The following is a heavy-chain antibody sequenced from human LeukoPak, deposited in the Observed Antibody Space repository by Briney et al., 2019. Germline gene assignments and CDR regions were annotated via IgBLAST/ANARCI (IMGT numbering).Heavy chain of an antibody. V-gene: IGHV3-7*01. CDR3: ARDPRNVWGSYRYDY. Sequence: GGSLRLSCAPSVFTFSSYWMSWVRQAPGKGREWVANIKQDGSEKYYVDSVKGRFTISRDNAKNSLYLQMNSLRAEDTAVYYCARDPRNVWGSYRYDYWGQGTLVTVSS. J-gene: IGHJ4*02. D-gene: IGHD3-16*02. CDR1: VFTFSSYW. CDR2: IKQDGSEK.